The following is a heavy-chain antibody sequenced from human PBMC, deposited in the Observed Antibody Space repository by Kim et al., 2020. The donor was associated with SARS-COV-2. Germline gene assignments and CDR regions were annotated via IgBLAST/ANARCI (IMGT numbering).Heavy chain of an antibody. D-gene: IGHD6-13*01. CDR3: ARAGSSSWYAFDI. V-gene: IGHV3-30-3*01. J-gene: IGHJ3*02. CDR2: ISYDGSNK. CDR1: GFTFSSYA. Sequence: GGSLRLSCAASGFTFSSYAMHWVRQAPGKGLEWVAVISYDGSNKYYADSVKGRFTISRDNSKNTLYLQMNSLRAEDTAVYYCARAGSSSWYAFDIWGQGTMVTVSS.